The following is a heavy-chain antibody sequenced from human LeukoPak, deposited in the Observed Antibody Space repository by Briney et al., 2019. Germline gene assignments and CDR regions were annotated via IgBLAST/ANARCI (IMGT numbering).Heavy chain of an antibody. V-gene: IGHV3-33*01. CDR1: GFTFSSYG. CDR3: ARDRAVRTGYFDY. CDR2: IWYDGSNK. Sequence: PGGSLRLFCAASGFTFSSYGMHWVRQAPGKGLEWVAVIWYDGSNKYYADSVKGRFTISRDNSKNTLYLQMNSLRAEDTAVYYCARDRAVRTGYFDYWGQGTLVTVSS. J-gene: IGHJ4*02. D-gene: IGHD3-10*01.